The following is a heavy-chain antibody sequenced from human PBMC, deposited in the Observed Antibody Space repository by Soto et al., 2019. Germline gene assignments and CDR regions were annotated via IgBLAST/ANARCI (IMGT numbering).Heavy chain of an antibody. V-gene: IGHV3-23*01. Sequence: GGSLRLSCAASGFTFSAYAMSWVRQAPGKGLEWVSSINVDDSTYYADSVKGRFTISRDNSKSTVYLELSSLRVEDTATFYCAKNYFFDNWGQGTQVTAPQ. CDR1: GFTFSAYA. CDR3: AKNYFFDN. CDR2: INVDDST. J-gene: IGHJ4*02.